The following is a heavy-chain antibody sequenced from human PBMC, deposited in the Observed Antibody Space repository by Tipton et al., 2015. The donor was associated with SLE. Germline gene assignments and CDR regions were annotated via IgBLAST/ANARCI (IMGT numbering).Heavy chain of an antibody. V-gene: IGHV4-30-4*08. Sequence: RSLRLSCTVSGGSISSGDYYWSWIRQPPGKGLERIGYIYYSGSTYYNPSLKSRVTISVDTSKNQFSLKLSSVTAADTAVYYCARGVGRDYWGQGTLVTVSS. CDR2: IYYSGST. CDR1: GGSISSGDYY. J-gene: IGHJ4*02. CDR3: ARGVGRDY. D-gene: IGHD1-26*01.